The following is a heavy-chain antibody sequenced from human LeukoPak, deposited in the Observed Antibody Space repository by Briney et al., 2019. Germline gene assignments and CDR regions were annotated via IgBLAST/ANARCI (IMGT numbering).Heavy chain of an antibody. CDR2: IYYSGST. D-gene: IGHD3-3*01. CDR1: GGSISTYY. J-gene: IGHJ6*02. Sequence: PSETLSLTCTVSGGSISTYYWTWIRQPPGKGLEWIGYIYYSGSTNYNPSLKSRVTISVDTSKNQFSLKLSSVTAADTAVYYCARVITYYDFWSGYRPQEGYYGMDVWGQGTTVTVSS. V-gene: IGHV4-59*01. CDR3: ARVITYYDFWSGYRPQEGYYGMDV.